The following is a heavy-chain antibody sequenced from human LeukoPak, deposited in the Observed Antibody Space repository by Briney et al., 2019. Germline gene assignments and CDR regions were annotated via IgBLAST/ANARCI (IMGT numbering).Heavy chain of an antibody. J-gene: IGHJ3*02. Sequence: SVKVSCKASGGTFSSYAISWVRQAPGQGLECMGRIIPIFGIANYAQKFQGRVTITADKSTSTAYMELSSLRSEDTAVYYCARGRAPYCSSTSCFQSLSTFDIWGQGTMVTVSS. CDR1: GGTFSSYA. CDR3: ARGRAPYCSSTSCFQSLSTFDI. D-gene: IGHD2-2*01. CDR2: IIPIFGIA. V-gene: IGHV1-69*04.